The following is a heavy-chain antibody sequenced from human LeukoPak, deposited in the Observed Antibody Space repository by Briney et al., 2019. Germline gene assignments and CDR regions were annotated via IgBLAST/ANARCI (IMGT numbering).Heavy chain of an antibody. D-gene: IGHD1-14*01. CDR1: GFTVITND. Sequence: PGGSLRLSCAASGFTVITNDMTWVRQAPGKGHEWVSVLDSDGNTKYADSVQGRFTISRDNSKNTLYLEMNSLSPDDTAVYYCARGVEPLAANTLAYWGQGTLVTVSS. J-gene: IGHJ4*02. V-gene: IGHV3-53*01. CDR3: ARGVEPLAANTLAY. CDR2: LDSDGNT.